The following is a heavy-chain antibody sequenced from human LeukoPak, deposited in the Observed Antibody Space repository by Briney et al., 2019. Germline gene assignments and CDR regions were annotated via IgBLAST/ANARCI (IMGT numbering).Heavy chain of an antibody. CDR3: AKEHSSGWYLGYAFDI. J-gene: IGHJ3*02. V-gene: IGHV3-33*06. D-gene: IGHD6-19*01. Sequence: PGGSLRLSXAASGFTFSSYGMHWVRQAPGKGLEWVAVIWYDGSNKYYADSVKGRFTISRDNSKNTLYLQMNSLRAEDTAVYYCAKEHSSGWYLGYAFDIWGQGTMVTVTS. CDR2: IWYDGSNK. CDR1: GFTFSSYG.